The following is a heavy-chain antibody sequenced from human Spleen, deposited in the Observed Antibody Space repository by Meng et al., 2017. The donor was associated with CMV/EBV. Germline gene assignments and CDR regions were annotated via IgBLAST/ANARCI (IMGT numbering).Heavy chain of an antibody. CDR2: ISWSGGRT. V-gene: IGHV3-20*04. CDR3: ARVMSVQRSNYGDYVGSFDN. CDR1: GFTFDDYG. D-gene: IGHD4-17*01. J-gene: IGHJ4*02. Sequence: GESLKISCAASGFTFDDYGMTWVRQAPGEGLEWVSGISWSGGRTGYADSVKGRFTISRDNAKNSLYLQMNSLRAEDTTLYYCARVMSVQRSNYGDYVGSFDNWGQGTLVTVSS.